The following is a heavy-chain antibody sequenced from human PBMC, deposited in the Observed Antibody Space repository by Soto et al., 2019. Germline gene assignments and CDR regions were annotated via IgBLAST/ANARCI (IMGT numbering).Heavy chain of an antibody. CDR3: AEDLAATHYYYYGMDV. CDR1: GFTFSSYS. Sequence: GGSLRLSCAASGFTFSSYSMNWVRQAPGKGLEWVSLISWDGGSTYYADSVKGRFTISRDNSKNSLYLQMNSLRAEDTALYYCAEDLAATHYYYYGMDVWGQGTTVTVSS. J-gene: IGHJ6*02. V-gene: IGHV3-43D*03. CDR2: ISWDGGST. D-gene: IGHD2-15*01.